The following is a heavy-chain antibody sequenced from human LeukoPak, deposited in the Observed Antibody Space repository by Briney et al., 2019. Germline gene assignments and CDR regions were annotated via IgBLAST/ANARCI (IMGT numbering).Heavy chain of an antibody. J-gene: IGHJ5*02. CDR1: GFTFSDYS. D-gene: IGHD4-17*01. CDR2: ISSSSSTI. V-gene: IGHV3-48*04. Sequence: PGGSLRLSCAASGFTFSDYSMNWVRQALGKGLECVSYISSSSSTIFYVDSVKGRFTISRDNAKNSLYLQMNSLRAEDTAVYYCARDIRYGDYAGWFDPWGQGTLVTVSS. CDR3: ARDIRYGDYAGWFDP.